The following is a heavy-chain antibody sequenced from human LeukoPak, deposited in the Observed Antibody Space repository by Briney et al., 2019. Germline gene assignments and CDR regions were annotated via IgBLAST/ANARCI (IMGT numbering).Heavy chain of an antibody. V-gene: IGHV1-2*02. CDR3: ARVPSYFWSGYYFDY. CDR1: GCTFTGYY. Sequence: ASVKVSCKASGCTFTGYYMHWVRQAPGQGLEWMGWINPNSGGTNYAQRFQGRVTMTRDTSISTAYMELSRLRSDDTAVYYCARVPSYFWSGYYFDYWGQGTLVTVSS. CDR2: INPNSGGT. D-gene: IGHD3-3*01. J-gene: IGHJ4*02.